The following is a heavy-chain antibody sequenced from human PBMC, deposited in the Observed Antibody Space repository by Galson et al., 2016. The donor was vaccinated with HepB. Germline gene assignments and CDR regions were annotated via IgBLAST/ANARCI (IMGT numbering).Heavy chain of an antibody. D-gene: IGHD2-8*01. CDR2: IRNGGHDT. CDR3: AKVSRARTIDMFWDY. Sequence: SLRLSCAASGFTFSDYTTSWVRQTPGKGLEWDSTIRNGGHDTVYADSVKRLFTISRDDAKNTLNLHMDSLRAEDTAKYFCAKVSRARTIDMFWDYWGQGTLVTVSA. V-gene: IGHV3-23*01. CDR1: GFTFSDYT. J-gene: IGHJ4*02.